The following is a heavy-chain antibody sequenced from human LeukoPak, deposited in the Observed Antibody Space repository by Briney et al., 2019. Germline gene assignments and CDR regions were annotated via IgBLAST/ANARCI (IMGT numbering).Heavy chain of an antibody. CDR2: INTYRGNT. V-gene: IGHV1-18*01. J-gene: IGHJ4*02. Sequence: ASVKASCKASGYTFTRYGLSWVRQAPGQGLEWMGWINTYRGNTNYAQKFQGRVTMTRDTSISTAYMELSRLRSDDTAVYYCARDRDIVATITDYWGQGTLVTVSS. D-gene: IGHD5-12*01. CDR1: GYTFTRYG. CDR3: ARDRDIVATITDY.